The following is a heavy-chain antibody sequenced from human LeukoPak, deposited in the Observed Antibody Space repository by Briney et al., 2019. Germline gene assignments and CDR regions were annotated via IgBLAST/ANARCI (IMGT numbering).Heavy chain of an antibody. V-gene: IGHV1-69*05. CDR3: ASSCEGYDFWSGYHTLDY. Sequence: SVKVSCKASGGTFSSYAISWVRQAPGQGLEWMGGIIPIFGTANYAQKFEGRVTITTDESTSTAYMELSSLRSEETAVYYCASSCEGYDFWSGYHTLDYWGQGTLDTVSS. CDR1: GGTFSSYA. J-gene: IGHJ4*02. CDR2: IIPIFGTA. D-gene: IGHD3-3*01.